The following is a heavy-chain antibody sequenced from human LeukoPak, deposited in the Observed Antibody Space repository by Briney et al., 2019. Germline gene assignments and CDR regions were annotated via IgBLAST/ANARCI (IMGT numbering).Heavy chain of an antibody. CDR2: ISAYNGNT. Sequence: ASVKVSCKASGYTFTSYGISWVRQAPGQGLEWMGWISAYNGNTNYAQKLQGRVTMTTDTSTSTAYVELRSLRSDDTAVYYCARTDYGDYAMGYDYWGQGTLVTVSS. D-gene: IGHD4-17*01. J-gene: IGHJ4*02. CDR3: ARTDYGDYAMGYDY. CDR1: GYTFTSYG. V-gene: IGHV1-18*04.